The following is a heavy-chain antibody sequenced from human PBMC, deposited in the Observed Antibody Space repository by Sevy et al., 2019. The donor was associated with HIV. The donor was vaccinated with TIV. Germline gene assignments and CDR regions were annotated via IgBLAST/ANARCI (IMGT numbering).Heavy chain of an antibody. V-gene: IGHV3-23*01. CDR1: GFTFSNYA. D-gene: IGHD3-22*01. J-gene: IGHJ3*01. CDR2: LGGSGGST. Sequence: GESLKISCAASGFTFSNYAMSWVRQAPGKGLEWVSALGGSGGSTFYADSVKGRFTISRDNSKNTLYLQMNSQRAEDTAVYYCAKDITIIVGDAFDVWGLGTMVTVSS. CDR3: AKDITIIVGDAFDV.